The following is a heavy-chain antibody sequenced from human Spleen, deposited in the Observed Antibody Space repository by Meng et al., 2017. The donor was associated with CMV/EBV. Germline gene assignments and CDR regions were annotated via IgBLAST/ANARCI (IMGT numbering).Heavy chain of an antibody. CDR3: ARARRQWVTDVAALDL. J-gene: IGHJ3*01. CDR2: ISIGGASM. Sequence: GESLKISCAASGFTFSSYAMHWVRQAPGKGLEWISYISIGGASMYYADSVKGRFTIARDNAKNSLYLQMNSLTAEDTAIYYCARARRQWVTDVAALDLWGQGTMVTVSS. CDR1: GFTFSSYA. V-gene: IGHV3-48*03. D-gene: IGHD1-26*01.